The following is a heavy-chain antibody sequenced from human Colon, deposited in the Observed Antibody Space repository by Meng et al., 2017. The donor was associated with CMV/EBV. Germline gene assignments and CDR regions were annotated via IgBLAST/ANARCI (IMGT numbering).Heavy chain of an antibody. J-gene: IGHJ4*02. CDR1: GDSVSSNSAA. Sequence: SGDSVSSNSAAWNWIRQSPSRGLEWLGRTYYRSKWFNDYAVSVKSRITINPDTSKNQFSLQLNSVTPEDTAMYYCARWGSGWKIFDCWGQGPLVTVSS. D-gene: IGHD3-16*01. CDR3: ARWGSGWKIFDC. CDR2: TYYRSKWFN. V-gene: IGHV6-1*01.